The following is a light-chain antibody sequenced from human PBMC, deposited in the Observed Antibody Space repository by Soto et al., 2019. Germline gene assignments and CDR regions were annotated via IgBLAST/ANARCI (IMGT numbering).Light chain of an antibody. J-gene: IGKJ1*01. V-gene: IGKV1-5*03. Sequence: DIQMTQSPSTLPASVGDRVTITCRASQNINSWLAWYQQKPGKSPKLIIYKAPSVKSGVPSRFSGSGSGTEFIFTIGSLQPEDFAKYYCQQYSTYPAWTFGQGTKVEIK. CDR1: QNINSW. CDR3: QQYSTYPAWT. CDR2: KAP.